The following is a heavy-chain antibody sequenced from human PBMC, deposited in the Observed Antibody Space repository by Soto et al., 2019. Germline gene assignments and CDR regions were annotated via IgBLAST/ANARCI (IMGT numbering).Heavy chain of an antibody. CDR2: INTGNGNT. CDR1: GYTFTLYT. J-gene: IGHJ4*02. D-gene: IGHD5-18*01. V-gene: IGHV1-3*04. CDR3: AKLGGGYIFGPYLDY. Sequence: GASVKVSCKTSGYTFTLYTIHWVRQAPGQRLEWMGWINTGNGNTKYSQRFQGRVTMSRDTSASTAYMELSSLKSEDTAVYYCAKLGGGYIFGPYLDYWGQGTLVTVSS.